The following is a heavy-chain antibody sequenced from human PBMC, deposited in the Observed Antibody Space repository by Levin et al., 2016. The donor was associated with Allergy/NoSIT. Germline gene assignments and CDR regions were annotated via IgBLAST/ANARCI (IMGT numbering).Heavy chain of an antibody. CDR2: ISYDGGNS. J-gene: IGHJ4*02. V-gene: IGHV3-30*18. CDR1: EFTFSSYA. Sequence: GGSLRLSCAASEFTFSSYAMHWVRQAPGKGLEWVAGISYDGGNSYYADSVRGRFSISRDNSKNMLYLQMNTLRPEDTAVYYCAKNDNDYGDLIHWGQGTLVTVSS. CDR3: AKNDNDYGDLIH. D-gene: IGHD4-17*01.